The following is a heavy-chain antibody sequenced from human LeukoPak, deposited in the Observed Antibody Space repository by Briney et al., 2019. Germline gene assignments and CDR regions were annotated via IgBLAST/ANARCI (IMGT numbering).Heavy chain of an antibody. D-gene: IGHD4-17*01. Sequence: ASVKVSCKTSGYTFTSYGVSWVRQAPGQGLEWMGWISGYNGNTDYAQKFQGRVTMTTDTSTSTAYMELRSLRSDDTAVYYCARGHGGDYHFDYWGQGTLVTVSS. CDR2: ISGYNGNT. J-gene: IGHJ4*02. V-gene: IGHV1-18*01. CDR3: ARGHGGDYHFDY. CDR1: GYTFTSYG.